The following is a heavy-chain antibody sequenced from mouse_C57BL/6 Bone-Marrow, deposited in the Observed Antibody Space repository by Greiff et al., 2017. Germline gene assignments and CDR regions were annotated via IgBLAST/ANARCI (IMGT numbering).Heavy chain of an antibody. CDR3: ARDSPRGPLTTVVATGAMDY. J-gene: IGHJ4*01. CDR1: GFTFSSYA. D-gene: IGHD1-1*01. V-gene: IGHV5-4*01. Sequence: DVKLVESGGGLVKPGGSLKLSCAASGFTFSSYAMSWVRQTPEKRLEWVATISDGGSYTYYPDNVKGRFTISRDNAKNNLYLQMSHLKSEDTAMYYCARDSPRGPLTTVVATGAMDYWGQGTSVTVSS. CDR2: ISDGGSYT.